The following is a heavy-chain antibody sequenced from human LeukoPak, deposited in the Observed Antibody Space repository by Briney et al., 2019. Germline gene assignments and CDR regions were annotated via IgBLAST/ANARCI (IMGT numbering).Heavy chain of an antibody. D-gene: IGHD5-18*01. CDR3: ANLLDTGDFDY. V-gene: IGHV3-30*18. CDR1: GFTFSSYG. J-gene: IGHJ4*02. Sequence: PGRSLRLSCAASGFTFSSYGMHRVRQAPGKGLEWVAVISYDGSNKYYADSVKGRFTISRDNSKNTLYLQMNSLRAEDTAVYYCANLLDTGDFDYWGQGTLVTVSS. CDR2: ISYDGSNK.